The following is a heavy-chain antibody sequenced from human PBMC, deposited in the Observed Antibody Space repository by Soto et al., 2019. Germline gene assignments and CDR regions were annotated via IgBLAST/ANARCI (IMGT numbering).Heavy chain of an antibody. J-gene: IGHJ4*02. CDR1: GGSISSGGYY. CDR2: IYYSGST. D-gene: IGHD5-12*01. CDR3: ARQRDGYNYRYFDY. Sequence: QVQLQESGPGLVKPSQTLSLTCTISGGSISSGGYYWSWIRQHPGKGLECIGYIYYSGSTYYNPSLKSRVTISVDTSKNQFSLKLRSVTAADTAVYYCARQRDGYNYRYFDYWGQGTLVTVSS. V-gene: IGHV4-31*03.